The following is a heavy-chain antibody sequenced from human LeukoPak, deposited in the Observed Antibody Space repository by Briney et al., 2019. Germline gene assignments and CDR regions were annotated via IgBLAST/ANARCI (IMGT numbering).Heavy chain of an antibody. V-gene: IGHV3-13*01. CDR3: ARVAKERVGGVYYFDY. Sequence: GGSLSLSCAASGFTFSDYDMHGVRQATGKGLEGVSAICTSCDTYYTGSVKGRFTISRENAQNSLYLQMNSLSAGDTAVSYCARVAKERVGGVYYFDYWGQGTLVTVSS. D-gene: IGHD1-1*01. CDR2: ICTSCDT. J-gene: IGHJ4*02. CDR1: GFTFSDYD.